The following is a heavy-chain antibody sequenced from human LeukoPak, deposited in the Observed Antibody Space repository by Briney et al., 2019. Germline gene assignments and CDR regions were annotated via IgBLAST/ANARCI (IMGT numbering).Heavy chain of an antibody. J-gene: IGHJ4*02. CDR2: ISSSSSTI. CDR3: ANTGGAPVGSLYSGSYYLDY. CDR1: GFTFSSYS. Sequence: GGSLRLSCAASGFTFSSYSMNWVRQAPGRGLELVSYISSSSSTIYYADSVKGRFTISRDNAKNSLYLQMNSLRAEDTAVYYCANTGGAPVGSLYSGSYYLDYRGQGTLVTVSS. D-gene: IGHD1-26*01. V-gene: IGHV3-48*01.